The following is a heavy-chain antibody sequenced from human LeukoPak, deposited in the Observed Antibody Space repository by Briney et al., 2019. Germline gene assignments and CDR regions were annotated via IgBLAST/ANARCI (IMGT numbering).Heavy chain of an antibody. D-gene: IGHD6-19*01. J-gene: IGHJ4*02. V-gene: IGHV3-11*01. CDR2: IGSSENII. CDR3: AREAVAGAFDS. Sequence: GGSLRLSCAASGFTVNDYYMSWIRQAPGKGLEWVSDIGSSENIISYANSVKGRFAISRDIAKNTLYLQMNSLRAEETAVYYCAREAVAGAFDSWGQGTLVTVSS. CDR1: GFTVNDYY.